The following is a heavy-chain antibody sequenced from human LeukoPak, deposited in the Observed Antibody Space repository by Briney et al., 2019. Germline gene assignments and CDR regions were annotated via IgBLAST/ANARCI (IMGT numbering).Heavy chain of an antibody. CDR2: IHYTGST. V-gene: IGHV4-59*08. J-gene: IGHJ4*02. D-gene: IGHD6-13*01. CDR1: GGSIRSYY. Sequence: SETLSLTCTVSGGSIRSYYWSWIRQPPGKGLEWIGYIHYTGSTNYNPSLKSRVTISVDTSKNQFSLQLSSVTATDTAEYFCARHSSSWYPDYWGQGTLVTVSS. CDR3: ARHSSSWYPDY.